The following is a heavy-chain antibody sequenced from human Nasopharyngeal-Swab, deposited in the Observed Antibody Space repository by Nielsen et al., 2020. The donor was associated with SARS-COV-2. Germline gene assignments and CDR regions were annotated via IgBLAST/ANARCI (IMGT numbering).Heavy chain of an antibody. D-gene: IGHD3-22*01. Sequence: GGSLRLSCAASGFTFSNYGMHWVRQAPGKGLEWVAVIWYDGSNKHYADSVKGRFTISRDNSKNTLYLQMNSLRAEDTAVYYCARDFAFSDSSGYYHFWGQGTLVTVSS. CDR1: GFTFSNYG. CDR2: IWYDGSNK. V-gene: IGHV3-33*01. J-gene: IGHJ4*02. CDR3: ARDFAFSDSSGYYHF.